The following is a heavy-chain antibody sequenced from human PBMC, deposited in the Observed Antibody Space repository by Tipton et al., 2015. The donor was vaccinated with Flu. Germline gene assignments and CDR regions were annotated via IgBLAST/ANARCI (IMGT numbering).Heavy chain of an antibody. V-gene: IGHV4-4*08. J-gene: IGHJ4*02. D-gene: IGHD3-10*01. CDR3: ARSPSYSGSGIYPYYFDD. CDR2: SSGSSGHT. Sequence: LRLSCTVSGDSISSYYWSWIRQPAGKGLVWIAYSSGSSGHTNYNPSLKSRGTISVDTSKNQFSLKLSSVTAADTAVYYCARSPSYSGSGIYPYYFDDWGQGTLVTVSS. CDR1: GDSISSYY.